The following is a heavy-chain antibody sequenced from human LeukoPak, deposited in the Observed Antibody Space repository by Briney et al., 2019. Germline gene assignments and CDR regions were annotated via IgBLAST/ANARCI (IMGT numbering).Heavy chain of an antibody. CDR2: IIPIFGTA. CDR3: ARGLLTVTRIDYYYYYMDV. D-gene: IGHD4-17*01. J-gene: IGHJ6*03. V-gene: IGHV1-69*05. Sequence: ASVKVSCKXSGGTFSSDAISWVRQAPGQGLEWMGGIIPIFGTANYAQKFQGRVTITTDESTSTAYMELSSPRSEDTAVYYCARGLLTVTRIDYYYYYMDVWGKGTTVTVSS. CDR1: GGTFSSDA.